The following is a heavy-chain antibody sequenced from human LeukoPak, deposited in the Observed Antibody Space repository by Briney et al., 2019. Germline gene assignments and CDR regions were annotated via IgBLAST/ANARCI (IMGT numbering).Heavy chain of an antibody. D-gene: IGHD2-15*01. Sequence: GESLKISCKGSGYSFTSYWIGWVRQMPGKGLEWMGIIYPGDSDTRYSPSFQGQVTISADKSISTAYLQWSSLKASDTAMYYCARHPIVVVADYYYYYMDVWGKGTTVTASS. V-gene: IGHV5-51*01. CDR1: GYSFTSYW. CDR2: IYPGDSDT. J-gene: IGHJ6*03. CDR3: ARHPIVVVADYYYYYMDV.